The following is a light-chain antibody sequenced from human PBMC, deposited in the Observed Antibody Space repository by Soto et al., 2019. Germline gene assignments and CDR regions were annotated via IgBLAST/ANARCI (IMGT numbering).Light chain of an antibody. CDR3: QQYNNWPGT. CDR1: QSVSSN. V-gene: IGKV3-15*01. J-gene: IGKJ1*01. Sequence: EIVMTQSPATLSVSPGERATLSCRASQSVSSNLAWYKQKPGQAPRLLIYGASTRATGIPARFSGSESGTEFTLTISSLQSEDFAVYYCQQYNNWPGTFGQGTKV. CDR2: GAS.